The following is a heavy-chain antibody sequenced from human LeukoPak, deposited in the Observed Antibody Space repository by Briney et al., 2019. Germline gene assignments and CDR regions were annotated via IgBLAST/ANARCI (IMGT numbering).Heavy chain of an antibody. V-gene: IGHV4-38-2*02. CDR3: ARPAELRESDY. J-gene: IGHJ4*02. CDR2: TNHSGSP. Sequence: SPTLSLTRTLFGSSISIGYYWAWIPHPPGKGLEWIGRTNHSGSPYYSPSLKSRVTMSVDTSKNQFSLNLSSLTAPATPFYYCARPAELRESDYWGQGKLVTVSS. CDR1: GSSISIGYY. D-gene: IGHD1-14*01.